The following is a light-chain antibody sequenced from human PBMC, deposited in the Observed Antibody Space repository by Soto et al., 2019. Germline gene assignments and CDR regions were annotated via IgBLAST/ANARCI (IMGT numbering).Light chain of an antibody. CDR1: SSNIGNNA. J-gene: IGLJ2*01. V-gene: IGLV1-36*01. CDR2: YDD. Sequence: QSVLTQPPSVSEAPRQRVTISCSGSSSNIGNNAVNWYQQLPGKAPKLLIYYDDLLPSGVSDRFSGSKSGTSASLAISGLQSEDEADYYCAAWDDSLNGREVVFGGGTKVTVL. CDR3: AAWDDSLNGREVV.